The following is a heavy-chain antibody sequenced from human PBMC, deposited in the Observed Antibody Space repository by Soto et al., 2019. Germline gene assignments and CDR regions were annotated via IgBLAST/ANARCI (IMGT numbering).Heavy chain of an antibody. Sequence: ASVKVSCKASGYTFTGYYMHWVRQAPGQGLEWMGWINPNSGGTNYAQKFQGWVTMTRDTSISTAYMELSRLRSDDTAVYYCARAYSGSYYSTPHAFQLAYWGQGTLVTVSS. CDR1: GYTFTGYY. J-gene: IGHJ4*02. D-gene: IGHD1-26*01. V-gene: IGHV1-2*04. CDR2: INPNSGGT. CDR3: ARAYSGSYYSTPHAFQLAY.